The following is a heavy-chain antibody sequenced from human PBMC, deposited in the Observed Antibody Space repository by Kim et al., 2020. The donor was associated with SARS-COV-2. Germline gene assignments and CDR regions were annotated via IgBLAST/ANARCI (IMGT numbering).Heavy chain of an antibody. CDR1: GFTFSDSA. D-gene: IGHD6-13*01. CDR2: IRSKTNSYET. V-gene: IGHV3-73*01. Sequence: GGSLRLSCAASGFTFSDSAMYWVRQASGKGLEWVGRIRSKTNSYETAYAVSVKGRFIISRDDSKNTAYMQMNSLKTEDTAIYYCTRVPTYSNSWWDAFDIWGQGPMATVSS. CDR3: TRVPTYSNSWWDAFDI. J-gene: IGHJ3*02.